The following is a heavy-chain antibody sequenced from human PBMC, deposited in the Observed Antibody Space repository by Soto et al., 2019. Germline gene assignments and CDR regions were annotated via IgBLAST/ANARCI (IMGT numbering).Heavy chain of an antibody. CDR1: GGSISSGGYY. CDR3: ARDRFGPKVRYGMDV. D-gene: IGHD3-10*01. V-gene: IGHV4-31*03. CDR2: IYYSGST. Sequence: SETLSLTCTVSGGSISSGGYYWSWIRQHPGKGLGWIGYIYYSGSTYYNPSLKSRVTISVDTSKNQFSLKLSSVTAADTAVYYCARDRFGPKVRYGMDVWGQGTTVTVS. J-gene: IGHJ6*02.